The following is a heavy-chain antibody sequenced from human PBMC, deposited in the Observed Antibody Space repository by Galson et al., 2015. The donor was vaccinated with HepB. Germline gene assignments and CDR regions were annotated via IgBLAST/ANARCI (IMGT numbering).Heavy chain of an antibody. D-gene: IGHD4-17*01. CDR1: GYTFTSYA. CDR3: ARAPYWQTVTTFLGDWYFDL. J-gene: IGHJ2*01. V-gene: IGHV1-3*01. CDR2: INAGNGNT. Sequence: SVKVSCKASGYTFTSYAMHWVRQAPGQRLEWMGWINAGNGNTKYSQKFQGRVTITRDTSASTAYMELSSLRSEDTAVYYCARAPYWQTVTTFLGDWYFDLWGRGTLVTVSS.